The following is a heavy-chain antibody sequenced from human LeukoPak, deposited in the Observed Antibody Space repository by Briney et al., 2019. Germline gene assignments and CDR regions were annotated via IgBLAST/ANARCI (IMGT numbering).Heavy chain of an antibody. V-gene: IGHV4-34*01. CDR3: ARDSDILTGYYFDY. CDR2: IYYSGST. Sequence: PSETLSLTCAVYGGSFSGYYWSWIRQPPGKGLEWIGSIYYSGSTYYNPSLKSRVTIPVDTSRNQFSLKLSSVTAADTAVYYCARDSDILTGYYFDYWGQGTLVTVSS. J-gene: IGHJ4*02. CDR1: GGSFSGYY. D-gene: IGHD3-9*01.